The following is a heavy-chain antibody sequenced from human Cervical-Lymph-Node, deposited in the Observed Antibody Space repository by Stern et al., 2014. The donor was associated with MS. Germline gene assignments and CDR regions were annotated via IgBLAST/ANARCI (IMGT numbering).Heavy chain of an antibody. J-gene: IGHJ6*02. V-gene: IGHV3-15*01. CDR2: IKSKTDGGTT. Sequence: VQLVESGGGLVKRGGSLRLSCAASGFTFSNAWMSWVRQAPGKGLEWVGRIKSKTDGGTTDYAAPVKGRFTISRDDSKNTLYLQMNSLKTEDTAVYYCTPDYHYYGMDVWGQGTTVTVSS. CDR1: GFTFSNAW. CDR3: TPDYHYYGMDV.